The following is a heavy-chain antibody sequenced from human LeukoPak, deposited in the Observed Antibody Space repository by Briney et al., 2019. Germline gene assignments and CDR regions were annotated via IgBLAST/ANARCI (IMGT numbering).Heavy chain of an antibody. CDR2: LFYSGST. J-gene: IGHJ4*02. Sequence: PSETLSLTCTVSGGSISSYYWSWIRQPPGKGLEWIAYLFYSGSTDYNPSLESRVTISVDTSKNQVSLKLTSVTAADTAVYYCATGGDRRKVGYWGQGTLVTVSS. V-gene: IGHV4-59*08. D-gene: IGHD6-25*01. CDR3: ATGGDRRKVGY. CDR1: GGSISSYY.